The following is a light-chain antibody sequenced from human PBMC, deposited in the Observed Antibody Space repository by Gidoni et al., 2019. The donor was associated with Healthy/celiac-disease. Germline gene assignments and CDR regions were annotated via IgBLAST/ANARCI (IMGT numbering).Light chain of an antibody. V-gene: IGKV3-20*01. Sequence: ELVLTQSPGTLSLSPAERATLACSASQRGSSSYLAWYQQKPGQAPRLLIYGASSRATSIPERISGSGSGKDITITISRQEAEYVAEYYRQQYGSSPLTFGGGTKVEIK. CDR3: QQYGSSPLT. CDR1: QRGSSSY. CDR2: GAS. J-gene: IGKJ4*01.